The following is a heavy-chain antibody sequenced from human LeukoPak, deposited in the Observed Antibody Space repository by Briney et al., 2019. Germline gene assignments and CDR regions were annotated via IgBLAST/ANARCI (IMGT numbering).Heavy chain of an antibody. J-gene: IGHJ4*02. D-gene: IGHD3-3*01. Sequence: SESLSLTCTVSADSINNNYWSWIRQPPGKGLEWIGYIYYSGNTNYNPSLKSRVTISVDTSKNQFSLKLSSVTAADTAVYYCARSPGPRITIFDWGQGTLVTVSS. CDR3: ARSPGPRITIFD. V-gene: IGHV4-59*01. CDR1: ADSINNNY. CDR2: IYYSGNT.